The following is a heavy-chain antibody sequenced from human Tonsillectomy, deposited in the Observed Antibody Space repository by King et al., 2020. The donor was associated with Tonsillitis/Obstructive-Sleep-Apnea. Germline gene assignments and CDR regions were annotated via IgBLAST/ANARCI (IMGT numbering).Heavy chain of an antibody. J-gene: IGHJ3*02. CDR1: GFTFSSYS. V-gene: IGHV3-21*01. CDR3: ASPAHYDFWSGYSNDAFDI. Sequence: VQLVESGGGLVKPGGSLRLSCAASGFTFSSYSMNWVRQAPGKGLEWVSSISSSSSYIYYADSVKGRFTISRDNAKNSLYLQMNSLRAEDTAVYYCASPAHYDFWSGYSNDAFDIWGQGTMVTVSS. CDR2: ISSSSSYI. D-gene: IGHD3-3*01.